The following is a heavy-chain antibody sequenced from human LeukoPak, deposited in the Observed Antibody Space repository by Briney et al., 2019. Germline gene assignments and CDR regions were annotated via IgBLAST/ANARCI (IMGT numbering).Heavy chain of an antibody. CDR1: GGTFSSYA. V-gene: IGHV1-69*13. CDR3: ARAPQPPGSGGSWLLYYYYYMDV. Sequence: ASVKVSCKASGGTFSSYAISWVRQAPGQGLEWMGGIIPIFGTANYAQKFQGRVTITADESTSTAYMELSSLRSEDTAVYYCARAPQPPGSGGSWLLYYYYYMDVWGKGTTVTFSS. CDR2: IIPIFGTA. D-gene: IGHD2-15*01. J-gene: IGHJ6*03.